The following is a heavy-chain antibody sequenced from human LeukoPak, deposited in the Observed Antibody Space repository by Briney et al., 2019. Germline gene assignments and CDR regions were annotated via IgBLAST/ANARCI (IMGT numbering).Heavy chain of an antibody. CDR2: INHSGST. D-gene: IGHD6-6*01. CDR3: ARGRDSSSSGPGGEYYYYYMDV. J-gene: IGHJ6*03. CDR1: GYSISSGYY. Sequence: KPSETLSLTCTVSGYSISSGYYWGWIRQPPGKGLEWIGEINHSGSTNYNPSLKSRVTISVDTSKNQFSLKLSSVTAADTAVYYCARGRDSSSSGPGGEYYYYYMDVWGKGTTVTVSS. V-gene: IGHV4-38-2*02.